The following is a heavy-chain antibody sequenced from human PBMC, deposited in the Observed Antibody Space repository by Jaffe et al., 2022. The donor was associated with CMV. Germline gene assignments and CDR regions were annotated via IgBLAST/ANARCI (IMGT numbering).Heavy chain of an antibody. CDR1: GFTFSSYG. D-gene: IGHD2-15*01. CDR2: IWYDGSNK. CDR3: ARDKFPDPDVAYYFDY. V-gene: IGHV3-33*08. Sequence: QVQLVESGGGVVQPGRSLRLSCAASGFTFSSYGMHWVRQAPGKGLEWVAVIWYDGSNKYYADSVKGRFTISRDNSKNTLYLQMNSLRAEDTAVYYCARDKFPDPDVAYYFDYWGQGTLVTVSS. J-gene: IGHJ4*02.